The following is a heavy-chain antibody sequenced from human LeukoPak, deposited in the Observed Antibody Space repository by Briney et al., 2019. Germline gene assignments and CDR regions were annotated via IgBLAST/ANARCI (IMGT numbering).Heavy chain of an antibody. J-gene: IGHJ4*02. Sequence: GGSLRLSCAASGFTLSPYWMHWVRHAPGKGLVWVSRINSEGSSTTYADSARGRFTISRDNTKNTQYLQMNILRAVDTAVYYCARARCSRTSCNTESDYWGQGTLVTVSS. CDR3: ARARCSRTSCNTESDY. V-gene: IGHV3-74*01. CDR2: INSEGSST. D-gene: IGHD2-2*01. CDR1: GFTLSPYW.